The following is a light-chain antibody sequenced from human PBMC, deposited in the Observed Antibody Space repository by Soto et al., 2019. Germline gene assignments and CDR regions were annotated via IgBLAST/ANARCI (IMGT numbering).Light chain of an antibody. CDR1: QILLHSNGYNY. CDR3: MQALQTPA. J-gene: IGKJ5*01. CDR2: LGS. V-gene: IGKV2-28*01. Sequence: DIVMTQSPLSLPVTPGEPASISCRSSQILLHSNGYNYLDWYLQKPGQSPQLLIYLGSNRSSGVPDRFSGSGSGTDFTLKISRVEAEDVEVYYCMQALQTPACGQGTRREIK.